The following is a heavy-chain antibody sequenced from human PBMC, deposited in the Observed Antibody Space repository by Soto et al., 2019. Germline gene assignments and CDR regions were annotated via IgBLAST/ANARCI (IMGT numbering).Heavy chain of an antibody. CDR1: GGSINSGAFS. Sequence: SETLSLTCSVSGGSINSGAFSLSWIRQPPGKGLQWIGYVTHSGTAYSIPSLSGRLTLSVDSSQTHFSLKLTSVTAADSPVYYCARINWSHRSLDQCGKRTTVTTSS. V-gene: IGHV4-30-2*01. D-gene: IGHD1-1*01. J-gene: IGHJ4*02. CDR2: VTHSGTA. CDR3: ARINWSHRSLDQ.